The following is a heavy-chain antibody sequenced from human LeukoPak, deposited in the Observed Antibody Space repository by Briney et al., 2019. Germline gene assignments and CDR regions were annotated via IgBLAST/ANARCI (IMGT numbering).Heavy chain of an antibody. CDR3: AKGVTIDAFDI. J-gene: IGHJ3*02. D-gene: IGHD3-3*01. V-gene: IGHV3-33*06. CDR1: GFTFSSYS. Sequence: GGSLRLSCAASGFTFSSYSMNWVRQAPGKGLEWVAVIWYDGSNKYYADSVKGRFTISRDNSKNTLYLQMNSLRAEDTAVYYCAKGVTIDAFDIWGQGTMVTVSS. CDR2: IWYDGSNK.